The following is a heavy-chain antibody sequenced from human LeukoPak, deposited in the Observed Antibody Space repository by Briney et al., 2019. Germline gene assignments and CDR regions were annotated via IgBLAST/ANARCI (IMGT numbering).Heavy chain of an antibody. CDR1: GDSVSRSDSY. V-gene: IGHV4-39*01. CDR2: IYYSGRT. J-gene: IGHJ1*01. Sequence: SETLSLTCSVSGDSVSRSDSYWDWIRQPPGKGLEWIGTIYYSGRTYYSPSLKSRVTMSVDPSNNQFSLNLRSVTAADTAVYYCARRRYSDGSGYLEWGQGTLLSVSS. CDR3: ARRRYSDGSGYLE. D-gene: IGHD3-22*01.